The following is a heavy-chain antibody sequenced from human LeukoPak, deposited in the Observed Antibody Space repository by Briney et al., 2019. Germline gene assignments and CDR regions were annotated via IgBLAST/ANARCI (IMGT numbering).Heavy chain of an antibody. J-gene: IGHJ4*02. CDR3: ATLMTTVTTSGYYFDY. V-gene: IGHV4-34*01. Sequence: SETLSLTCAVYGGSFSGYYWSWIRQPPGKGLEWIGEINHSGSTNYSPSLKSRVTISVDTSKNQFSLKLSSVTAADTAVYYCATLMTTVTTSGYYFDYWGQGTLVTVSS. D-gene: IGHD4-17*01. CDR2: INHSGST. CDR1: GGSFSGYY.